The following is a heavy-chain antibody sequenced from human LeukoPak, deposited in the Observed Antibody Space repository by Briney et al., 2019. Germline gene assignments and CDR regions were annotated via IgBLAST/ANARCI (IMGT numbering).Heavy chain of an antibody. J-gene: IGHJ5*02. V-gene: IGHV3-23*01. CDR3: AKSLRRIAVAGNWFDP. Sequence: PGGSLRLSCAASGFTFSSYAMSRVRQAPGKGLEWVSAISGSGGSTYYADSVKGRFTISRDNSKNTLYLQMNSLRAEDTAVYYCAKSLRRIAVAGNWFDPWGQGTLVTVSS. CDR1: GFTFSSYA. D-gene: IGHD6-19*01. CDR2: ISGSGGST.